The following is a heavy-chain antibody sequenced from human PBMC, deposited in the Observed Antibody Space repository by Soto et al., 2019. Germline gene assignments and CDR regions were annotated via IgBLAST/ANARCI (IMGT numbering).Heavy chain of an antibody. CDR3: AGDPRESIQLWVDL. Sequence: QVQLVESGGGVVQPGRSLRLSCAASGFTFSSYAMHWVRQAPGKGLEWGAVISYDGSNKYYADSVKGRFTISRDNSKNALYLQMNSLRAEDTAVYYCAGDPRESIQLWVDLWGQGTMVTVSS. V-gene: IGHV3-30-3*01. D-gene: IGHD5-18*01. J-gene: IGHJ3*01. CDR2: ISYDGSNK. CDR1: GFTFSSYA.